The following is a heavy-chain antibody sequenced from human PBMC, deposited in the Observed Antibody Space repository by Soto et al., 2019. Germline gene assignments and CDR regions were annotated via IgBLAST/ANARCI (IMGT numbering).Heavy chain of an antibody. CDR2: FSGYNGNR. CDR1: GYTSTSYG. J-gene: IGHJ4*02. V-gene: IGHV1-18*04. CDR3: AVSGSGGGCFSALVY. Sequence: QVQLVQSGAAVKKPGASVKVSCKASGYTSTSYGISWVRQAPGQGCEWMGWFSGYNGNRNYAQKLQGRVTMTTHTSKSTAKMDLRSLRSDDTAVYCCAVSGSGGGCFSALVYWGQGTLFTVSS. D-gene: IGHD2-15*01.